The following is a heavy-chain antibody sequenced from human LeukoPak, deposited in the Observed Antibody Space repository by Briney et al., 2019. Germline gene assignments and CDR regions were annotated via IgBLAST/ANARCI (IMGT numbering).Heavy chain of an antibody. CDR2: ISWESGRI. CDR1: GVNFDDYA. J-gene: IGHJ4*02. Sequence: GGSLRLSCAASGVNFDDYAMHRVRQAPGKGLEWVAGISWESGRIAYADSVKGRFTISRDNAKNSLFLEMNSLRPEDTALYYCAKDMDNPSWGQGTLVTVSS. CDR3: AKDMDNPS. D-gene: IGHD3/OR15-3a*01. V-gene: IGHV3-9*01.